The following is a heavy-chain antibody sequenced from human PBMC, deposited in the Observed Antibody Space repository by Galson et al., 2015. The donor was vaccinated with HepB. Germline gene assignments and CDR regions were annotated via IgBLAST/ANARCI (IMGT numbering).Heavy chain of an antibody. D-gene: IGHD3-10*01. V-gene: IGHV2-70*10. Sequence: PALVTPTQTLTLTCTFSGFSLTTSGMSVSWIRQPPGKALEWIARIDWDDDKYYSTSLKTRLTISKDTSKNQVVLAMTNMDPVDTATYYCARSGGFYYDTGSYHFLDVWGQGTTVTVSS. CDR1: GFSLTTSGMS. CDR3: ARSGGFYYDTGSYHFLDV. J-gene: IGHJ6*02. CDR2: IDWDDDK.